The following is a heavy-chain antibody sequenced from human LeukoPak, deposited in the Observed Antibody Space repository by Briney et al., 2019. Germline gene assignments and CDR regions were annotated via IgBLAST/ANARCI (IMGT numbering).Heavy chain of an antibody. V-gene: IGHV4-59*01. CDR3: ARGGDILTGYYNRVENWFDP. CDR1: GGSISSYY. J-gene: IGHJ5*02. D-gene: IGHD3-9*01. Sequence: SETLSLTCTVSGGSISSYYWSWIRQPPGKGLEWIGYIYYSGSTNYNPSLKSRVTISVDTSKNQFSLKLSSVTAADTAVYYCARGGDILTGYYNRVENWFDPWGQGTLVTVSS. CDR2: IYYSGST.